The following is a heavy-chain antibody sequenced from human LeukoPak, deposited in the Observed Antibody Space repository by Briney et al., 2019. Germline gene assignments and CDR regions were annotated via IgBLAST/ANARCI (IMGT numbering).Heavy chain of an antibody. CDR1: EFTFSNYN. CDR2: ISSSSSYT. Sequence: GGSLRLSCAASEFTFSNYNMNWVRQAPGKGLEWVSFISSSSSYTYYADAVKGRFTISRDNAKNSLYLQMSSLRAEDTAVYYCARGLYRGYSGYDHFDFWGQGTLVTVSS. J-gene: IGHJ4*02. D-gene: IGHD5-12*01. CDR3: ARGLYRGYSGYDHFDF. V-gene: IGHV3-21*01.